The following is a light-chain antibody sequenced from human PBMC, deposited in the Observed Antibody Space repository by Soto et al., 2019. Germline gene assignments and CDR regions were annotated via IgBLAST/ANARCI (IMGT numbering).Light chain of an antibody. V-gene: IGKV3-15*01. CDR1: QSVDIS. J-gene: IGKJ1*01. CDR2: GAS. Sequence: EIVLTQSPATLSVSPGERVTLSGRASQSVDISLAWYQQKPGQAPRLLIYGASTRATDMPGTFSGRGSGTEFTLTITSLRPEDFGVYYCQQYRSWPRTFGQGTKVEIK. CDR3: QQYRSWPRT.